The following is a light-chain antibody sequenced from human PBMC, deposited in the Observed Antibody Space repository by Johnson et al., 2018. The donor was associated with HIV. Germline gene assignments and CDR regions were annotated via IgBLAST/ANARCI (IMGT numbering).Light chain of an antibody. CDR1: SSNIGNNY. J-gene: IGLJ1*01. CDR3: GTWGGLYV. V-gene: IGLV1-51*02. CDR2: ENN. Sequence: QSVFTQPPSVSAAPGQKVTISCSGNSSNIGNNYVSWYQQLPGTAPKLLIYENNKRPSGIPDRFSGSKSGTSATLGITGLQTGDEADYYCGTWGGLYVFGSGTTVTVL.